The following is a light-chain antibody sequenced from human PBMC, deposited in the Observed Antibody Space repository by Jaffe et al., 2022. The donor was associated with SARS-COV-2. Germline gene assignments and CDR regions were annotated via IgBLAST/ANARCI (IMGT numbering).Light chain of an antibody. CDR2: GAS. CDR3: QQYDASPPDT. CDR1: QSVSSSL. V-gene: IGKV3-20*01. Sequence: ENVLTQSPGTLSLSPGERATLSCRASQSVSSSLLAWYQQKPGQAPRLLIYGASNRATGIPDRFSGSGSGTDFTLTISRLEPEDFAVYYCQQYDASPPDTFGQGTKLEIK. J-gene: IGKJ2*01.